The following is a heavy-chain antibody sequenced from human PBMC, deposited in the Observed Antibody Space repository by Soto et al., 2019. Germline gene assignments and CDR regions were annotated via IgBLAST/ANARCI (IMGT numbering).Heavy chain of an antibody. J-gene: IGHJ4*02. CDR3: ARDLGRGSSSAKYYFDY. Sequence: SETLSLTCTASGGSVSSGSYYWSWILHPPGKGLEWIGYIYYSGSTNYNPSLRSRVTISVDASKNQFSLKLSSVTAADTAVYYCARDLGRGSSSAKYYFDYWGQGNLITVSS. D-gene: IGHD6-6*01. V-gene: IGHV4-61*01. CDR1: GGSVSSGSYY. CDR2: IYYSGST.